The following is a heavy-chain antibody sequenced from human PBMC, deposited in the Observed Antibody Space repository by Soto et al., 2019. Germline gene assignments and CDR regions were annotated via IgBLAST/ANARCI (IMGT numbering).Heavy chain of an antibody. V-gene: IGHV3-49*03. D-gene: IGHD6-19*01. CDR3: TRGLGYSSGWSLKSFDY. CDR2: IRSKAYGGTT. CDR1: GFTFGDYA. Sequence: GSLRLSCTASGFTFGDYAMSWFRQAPGKGLEWVGFIRSKAYGGTTEYAASVKGRFTISRDDSKSIAYLQMNSLKTEDTAVYYCTRGLGYSSGWSLKSFDYWGQGTLVTVSS. J-gene: IGHJ4*02.